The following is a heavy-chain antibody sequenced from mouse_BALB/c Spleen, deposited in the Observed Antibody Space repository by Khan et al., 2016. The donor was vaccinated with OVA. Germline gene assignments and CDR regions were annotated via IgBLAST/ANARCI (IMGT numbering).Heavy chain of an antibody. Sequence: EVQLQQSGPEMMEPGASVKISCKASGYSFTSSYMQWVKQSHGKSLEWIGFIDPLNGITSYNQKFMGKATLTVDKSTSTAYMHLSSLTSEDSVVYYCARGRRYTMAFWGQGTSVTVSS. CDR2: IDPLNGIT. CDR1: GYSFTSSY. J-gene: IGHJ4*01. CDR3: ARGRRYTMAF. V-gene: IGHV1S135*01.